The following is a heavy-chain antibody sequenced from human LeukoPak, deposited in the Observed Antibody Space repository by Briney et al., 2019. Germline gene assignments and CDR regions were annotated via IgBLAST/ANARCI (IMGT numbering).Heavy chain of an antibody. J-gene: IGHJ4*02. CDR2: ISSSGSTI. CDR3: ARASGSSGWYHFDY. CDR1: GFTFSSYE. Sequence: GGSLRLSCAASGFTFSSYEMNWVRQAPGKGLEWVSYISSSGSTIYYADSVKGRFTISRDNAKNSLYLQMNSLRAEDTAVYYCARASGSSGWYHFDYWGQETLVTVSS. V-gene: IGHV3-48*03. D-gene: IGHD6-19*01.